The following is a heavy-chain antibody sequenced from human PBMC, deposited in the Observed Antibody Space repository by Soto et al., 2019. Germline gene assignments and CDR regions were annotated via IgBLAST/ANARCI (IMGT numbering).Heavy chain of an antibody. CDR2: ISAYNGNT. D-gene: IGHD5-18*01. CDR1: GYTFTSYG. Sequence: ASVKVSCKASGYTFTSYGISRVRQAPGQGLEWMGWISAYNGNTNYAQKLQGRVTMTTDTSTSTAYMELRSLRFDDTAVYYCARDTAMVRSFDYWGQGTLVTVPQ. J-gene: IGHJ4*02. V-gene: IGHV1-18*04. CDR3: ARDTAMVRSFDY.